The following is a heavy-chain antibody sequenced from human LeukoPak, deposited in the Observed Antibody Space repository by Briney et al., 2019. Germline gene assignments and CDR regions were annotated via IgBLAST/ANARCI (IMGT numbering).Heavy chain of an antibody. J-gene: IGHJ2*01. CDR1: GYTFTSYG. CDR3: ARSTQFFWYFDL. D-gene: IGHD3-3*01. V-gene: IGHV1-2*02. Sequence: ASVKVSCKASGYTFTSYGISWVRQAPGQGLEWMGWINPNSGGTNYAQKFQGRVTMTRDTSISTAYMELSRLRSDDTAVYYCARSTQFFWYFDLWGRGTLVTVSS. CDR2: INPNSGGT.